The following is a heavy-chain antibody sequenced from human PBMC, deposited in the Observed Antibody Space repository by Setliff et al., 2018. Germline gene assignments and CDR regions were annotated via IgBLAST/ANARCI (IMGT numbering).Heavy chain of an antibody. Sequence: ASVKVSCKTSGYTFINYGLSWMRQALGQGLEWMGWISGYNGNTDYAQNLQGRVTMTIDTSTSTAYMELRSLRSDDTAVYYCARVPRLEWLLPTFDSWGQGTLVTVSS. CDR1: GYTFINYG. CDR2: ISGYNGNT. V-gene: IGHV1-18*01. J-gene: IGHJ4*02. CDR3: ARVPRLEWLLPTFDS. D-gene: IGHD3-3*01.